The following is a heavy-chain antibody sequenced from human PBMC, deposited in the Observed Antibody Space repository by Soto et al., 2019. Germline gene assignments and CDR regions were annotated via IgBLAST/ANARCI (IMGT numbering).Heavy chain of an antibody. CDR3: VKTRLAGGFDY. CDR2: ISASGGST. V-gene: IGHV3-23*01. Sequence: EVQLLDSGGGLVQPGGSLRLSCAASGFTFNNYAMSWVRQAPGKVLEWVSSISASGGSTNYADSVKGRFTISRDNSENTVYLQMNSLRAEDTAVYYCVKTRLAGGFDYWGQGSLVTVSS. CDR1: GFTFNNYA. J-gene: IGHJ4*02. D-gene: IGHD3-16*01.